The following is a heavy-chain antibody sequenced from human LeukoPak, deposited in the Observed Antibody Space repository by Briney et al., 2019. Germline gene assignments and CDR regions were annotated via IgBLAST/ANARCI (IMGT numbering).Heavy chain of an antibody. D-gene: IGHD1-26*01. Sequence: SVKVSCKASGGTFSSYAISWVRQAPGQGLEWMGGIIPIFGTANYAQKFQGRVTITADKSTSTAYMELSSLRSEDTAVYYCARVVGAGIYYYFDYWGQGTLVTVSS. CDR1: GGTFSSYA. CDR2: IIPIFGTA. CDR3: ARVVGAGIYYYFDY. V-gene: IGHV1-69*06. J-gene: IGHJ4*02.